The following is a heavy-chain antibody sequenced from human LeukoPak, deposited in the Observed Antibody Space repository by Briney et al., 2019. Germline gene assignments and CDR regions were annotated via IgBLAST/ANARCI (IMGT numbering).Heavy chain of an antibody. CDR1: GFTFGDYA. D-gene: IGHD1-1*01. J-gene: IGHJ6*03. CDR3: TRADLPTGTAPNFRPPPYMDV. V-gene: IGHV3-49*03. CDR2: IRSKAYGGTT. Sequence: PGGSLRLSCTASGFTFGDYAMSWFRQAPGKGLEWVGFIRSKAYGGTTEYAASVKGRFTISRDDSKSIAYLQMDSLKTEDTAVYYCTRADLPTGTAPNFRPPPYMDVWGKGTTVTVSS.